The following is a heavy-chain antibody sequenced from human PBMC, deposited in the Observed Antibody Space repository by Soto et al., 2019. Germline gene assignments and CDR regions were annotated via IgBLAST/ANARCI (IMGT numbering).Heavy chain of an antibody. V-gene: IGHV4-59*01. CDR2: IYYSGST. D-gene: IGHD5-12*01. CDR1: GGSISSYY. Sequence: SETLSLTCTVSGGSISSYYWSWIRQPPGKGLEWIGYIYYSGSTNYNPSLKSRVTISVDTSKNQFSLKLSSVTAADTAVYYCARAVVEIATISLDYWGQGTLVTVSS. J-gene: IGHJ4*02. CDR3: ARAVVEIATISLDY.